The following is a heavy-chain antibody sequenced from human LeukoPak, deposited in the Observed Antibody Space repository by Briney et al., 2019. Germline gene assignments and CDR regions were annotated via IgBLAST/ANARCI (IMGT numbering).Heavy chain of an antibody. CDR2: ISYDGSNK. CDR1: GFTFSSYG. V-gene: IGHV3-30*18. CDR3: AKDDGYSSSWPDY. Sequence: PGGSLRLSCAASGFTFSSYGMHWVRQAPGKGLEWVAVISYDGSNKYYADSVKGRFTTSRDNSKNTLYLQMNSLRAEDTAVYYCAKDDGYSSSWPDYWGQGTLVTVSS. J-gene: IGHJ4*02. D-gene: IGHD6-13*01.